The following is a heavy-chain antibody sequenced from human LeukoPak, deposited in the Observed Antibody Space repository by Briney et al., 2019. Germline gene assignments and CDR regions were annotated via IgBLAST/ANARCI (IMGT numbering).Heavy chain of an antibody. V-gene: IGHV1-18*01. CDR1: GYTFTSYG. D-gene: IGHD3-3*01. J-gene: IGHJ4*02. CDR3: ARDSFVLGDFWSGPYCFDY. CDR2: ISAYNGNT. Sequence: ASVKVSCKASGYTFTSYGISWVRQAPGQGLEWMGWISAYNGNTNYAQKLQGRVTMTTDTSTSTAYMELRSLRSDDTAVYYCARDSFVLGDFWSGPYCFDYWGQGTLVTVSS.